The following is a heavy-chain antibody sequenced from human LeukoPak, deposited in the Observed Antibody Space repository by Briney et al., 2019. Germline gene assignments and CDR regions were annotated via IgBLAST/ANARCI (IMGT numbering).Heavy chain of an antibody. Sequence: GGALRLSCAASGFPFSNAWMSWVRPAPGKGRGWVGRIKSKTDGGKTDYAAPVKGRFTISRDDSKNTLYLQMNSLKTEDTAVYYCTTMTIDWYFDLWGRGTLVTVSS. V-gene: IGHV3-15*01. CDR2: IKSKTDGGKT. J-gene: IGHJ2*01. D-gene: IGHD4/OR15-4a*01. CDR3: TTMTIDWYFDL. CDR1: GFPFSNAW.